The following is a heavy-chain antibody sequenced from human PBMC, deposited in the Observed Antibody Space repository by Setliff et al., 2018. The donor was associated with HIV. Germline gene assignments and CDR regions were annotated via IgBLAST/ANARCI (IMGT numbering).Heavy chain of an antibody. CDR3: ARGSHGTSWTDY. D-gene: IGHD6-13*01. CDR1: GGSFSGYY. J-gene: IGHJ4*02. V-gene: IGHV4-34*01. CDR2: IDHSGGT. Sequence: PSETLSLTCAVYGGSFSGYYWGWIRQTPGKGLERIGEIDHSGGTKYNPSLKSRVTISLDTSKNQFSLKLSSVTAADTAVYYCARGSHGTSWTDYWGQGTLVTVSS.